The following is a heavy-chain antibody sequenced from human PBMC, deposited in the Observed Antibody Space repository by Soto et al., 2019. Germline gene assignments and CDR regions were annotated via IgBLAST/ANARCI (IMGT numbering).Heavy chain of an antibody. CDR3: ARDFNLAICGVVTHYYYYGMDV. Sequence: PGGSLRPFCAASGFTLSSYAMHWVRKAPGKGLEWVAVISYDGSNKYYADSVKGRFTISRDNSKNTLYLQMNSLRAEDTAVYYCARDFNLAICGVVTHYYYYGMDVWGQGTTVTVSS. J-gene: IGHJ6*02. D-gene: IGHD3-3*01. CDR1: GFTLSSYA. V-gene: IGHV3-30-3*01. CDR2: ISYDGSNK.